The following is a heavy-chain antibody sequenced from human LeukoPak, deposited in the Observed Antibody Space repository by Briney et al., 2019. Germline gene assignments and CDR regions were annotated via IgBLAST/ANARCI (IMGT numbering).Heavy chain of an antibody. Sequence: PGGSLRLSCAASGFTFCDYYMGWVRQAPGKGLQWVSVIYSGGETYYADSVEGRFTISRDNSKNTLYLQMNSLRAEDTAVYYCARDRGELLFDWGQGTLVTVSS. V-gene: IGHV3-53*01. CDR2: IYSGGET. D-gene: IGHD1-26*01. CDR3: ARDRGELLFD. CDR1: GFTFCDYY. J-gene: IGHJ4*02.